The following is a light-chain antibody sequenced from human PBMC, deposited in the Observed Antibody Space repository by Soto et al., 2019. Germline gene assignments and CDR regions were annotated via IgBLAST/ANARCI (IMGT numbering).Light chain of an antibody. CDR1: QSVSSSY. V-gene: IGKV3-20*01. CDR2: GAS. Sequence: EIVLPQSPGTLSLSPWERATLSCRASQSVSSSYLAWYQQKPGQAPRLQIHGASSRATCNPDRFSGSGSGTDFTLAISRMEPEDCAVYYWQQFGSSPCTFGQGTKVDI. CDR3: QQFGSSPCT. J-gene: IGKJ1*01.